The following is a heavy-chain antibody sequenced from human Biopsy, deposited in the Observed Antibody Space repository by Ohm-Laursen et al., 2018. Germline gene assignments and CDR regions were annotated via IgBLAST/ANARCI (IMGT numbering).Heavy chain of an antibody. D-gene: IGHD3-10*01. J-gene: IGHJ4*02. CDR3: ATDGAGSYNEN. CDR2: ISGSGVTK. Sequence: SLRLSCAASGFTFGDYYMSWIRQAPGKGLEWLSYISGSGVTKMYADSVKGRFTVSGDNAKNSLYLEMNNLTVEDTAVHYCATDGAGSYNENWGQGTLVSVSS. V-gene: IGHV3-11*01. CDR1: GFTFGDYY.